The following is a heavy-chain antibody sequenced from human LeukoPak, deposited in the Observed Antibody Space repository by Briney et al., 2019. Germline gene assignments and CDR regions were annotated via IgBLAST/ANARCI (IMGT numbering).Heavy chain of an antibody. Sequence: PGGSLRLSCAASGFTFSSYAMHWVRQAPGKRLEWVAVISYDGSNKYYADSVKGRFTISRDNSKNTLYLQMNSLRAEDTAVYYCATVGATEVVDYWGQGTLVTVSS. CDR3: ATVGATEVVDY. CDR1: GFTFSSYA. V-gene: IGHV3-30-3*01. J-gene: IGHJ4*02. CDR2: ISYDGSNK. D-gene: IGHD1-26*01.